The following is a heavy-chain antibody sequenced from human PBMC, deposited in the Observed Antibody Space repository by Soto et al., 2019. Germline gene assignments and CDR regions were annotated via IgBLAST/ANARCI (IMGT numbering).Heavy chain of an antibody. CDR1: GYTFPGAY. CDR3: ARDSSPTGPYYYSWMDV. J-gene: IGHJ6*02. CDR2: INPNSGGT. V-gene: IGHV1-2*04. D-gene: IGHD6-13*01. Sequence: SVKVACRASGYTFPGAYMHWVRQTPSQGLEWMGWINPNSGGTNYAQKFQGWVTMTRDTSIRTAYMELSRLRSDDTAVYYCARDSSPTGPYYYSWMDVWAQGTTVTVSS.